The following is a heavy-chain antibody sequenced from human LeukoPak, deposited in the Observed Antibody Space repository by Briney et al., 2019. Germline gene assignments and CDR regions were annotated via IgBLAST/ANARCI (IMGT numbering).Heavy chain of an antibody. CDR3: AREKYSGTWDY. J-gene: IGHJ4*02. CDR2: FNPHSGGT. D-gene: IGHD2-15*01. CDR1: GYTFTNYY. V-gene: IGHV1-2*02. Sequence: ASVKVSCKASGYTFTNYYLHWVRQAPGQGLEWMGWFNPHSGGTNYAQKFQGRVTVTRDTSISTAFMELSWLRSDDTAVYYCAREKYSGTWDYWGQGTLVTVSS.